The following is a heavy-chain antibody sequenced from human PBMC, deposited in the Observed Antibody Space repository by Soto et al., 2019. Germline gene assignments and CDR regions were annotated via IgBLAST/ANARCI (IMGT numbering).Heavy chain of an antibody. J-gene: IGHJ6*03. Sequence: GGSLRLSCAASGFTFSSYGMHWVRQAPGKGLEWVAVIWYDGSNKYYADSVKGRFTISRDNSKNTLYLQMNSLRAEDTAVYYCARAPKKYCSGGSCKTDYYYYMDVPGKGTKVTVSS. CDR1: GFTFSSYG. CDR3: ARAPKKYCSGGSCKTDYYYYMDV. D-gene: IGHD2-15*01. V-gene: IGHV3-33*01. CDR2: IWYDGSNK.